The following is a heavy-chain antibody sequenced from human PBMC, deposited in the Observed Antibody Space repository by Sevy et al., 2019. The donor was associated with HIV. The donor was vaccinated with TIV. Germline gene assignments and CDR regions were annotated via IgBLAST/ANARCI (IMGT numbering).Heavy chain of an antibody. J-gene: IGHJ6*02. Sequence: GGSLRLSCAASGFTFSSYWMNWVRQAPGKGLEWVANIKQDGSEKYYVDSVKGRFTISRDNAKNSMHLQMNSLRAEDTAVYYCAREGRYFDWQLPYYYYGMDVWGQGTTVTVSS. CDR1: GFTFSSYW. V-gene: IGHV3-7*03. CDR3: AREGRYFDWQLPYYYYGMDV. D-gene: IGHD3-9*01. CDR2: IKQDGSEK.